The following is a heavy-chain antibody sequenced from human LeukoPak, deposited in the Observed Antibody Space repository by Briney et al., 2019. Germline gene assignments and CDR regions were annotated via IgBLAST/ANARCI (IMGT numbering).Heavy chain of an antibody. V-gene: IGHV3-23*01. J-gene: IGHJ4*02. CDR3: ARAGGSTVSHSDY. D-gene: IGHD4-17*01. CDR2: ISGSGGST. Sequence: PGGSLRLSCAASGFIFSSYAMSWVRQAPGKGLEWVSAISGSGGSTYYADSVKGRFTISKDNAKNSLYLQMNSLRAEDTAVYYCARAGGSTVSHSDYWGQGTLVTVSS. CDR1: GFIFSSYA.